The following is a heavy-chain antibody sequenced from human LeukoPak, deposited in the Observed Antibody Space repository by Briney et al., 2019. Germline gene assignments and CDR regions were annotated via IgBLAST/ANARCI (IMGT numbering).Heavy chain of an antibody. CDR1: GYTFTGYY. CDR3: ARDGVITMVRGVIMGRRGWFDP. CDR2: INPNSGGT. Sequence: ASVKVSCKASGYTFTGYYMHWVRQAPGRGLEWMGWINPNSGGTNYAQKFQGRVTMTSDTSITTAYMELSRLRSDDTAVYYCARDGVITMVRGVIMGRRGWFDPWGQGTLVTVS. V-gene: IGHV1-2*02. D-gene: IGHD3-10*01. J-gene: IGHJ5*02.